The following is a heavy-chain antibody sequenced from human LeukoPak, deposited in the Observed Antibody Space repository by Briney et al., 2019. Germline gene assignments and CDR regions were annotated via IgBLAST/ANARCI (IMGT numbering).Heavy chain of an antibody. CDR2: LHWSGST. J-gene: IGHJ3*02. CDR3: ARFDYVWETHGMDAFDI. V-gene: IGHV4-38-2*01. CDR1: GYSISRGYS. D-gene: IGHD3-16*01. Sequence: ETLSLTCAVSGYSISRGYSWAWVRQPPGKGLEWIGSLHWSGSTFYNPSLKSRVTISADRSKNQFSLRLSSVTAADTAVYSCARFDYVWETHGMDAFDIWGQGTMVTVCS.